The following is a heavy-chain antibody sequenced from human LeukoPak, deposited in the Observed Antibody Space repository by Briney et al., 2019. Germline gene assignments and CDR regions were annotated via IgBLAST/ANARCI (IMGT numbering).Heavy chain of an antibody. CDR1: GGSFSGYY. CDR2: INHSGST. V-gene: IGHV4-34*01. Sequence: ASETLSLTCAVYGGSFSGYYWSWIRQPPGKGLEWIGEINHSGSTNYNPSLKSRVTISVDTSKNQFSLKLSSVTAADTAVYYCATTGMVRGVKTNWFDPWGQGTLVTVSS. CDR3: ATTGMVRGVKTNWFDP. D-gene: IGHD3-10*01. J-gene: IGHJ5*02.